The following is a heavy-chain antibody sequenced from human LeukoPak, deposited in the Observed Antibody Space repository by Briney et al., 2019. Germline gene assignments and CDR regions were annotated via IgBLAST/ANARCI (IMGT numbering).Heavy chain of an antibody. J-gene: IGHJ4*02. V-gene: IGHV3-48*01. CDR3: ARDQAYRFDY. Sequence: AGGSLRLSCAASGFTFSAYSMNWVRQAPEKGLEWVSYICSSSSPIYYADSVKGRFTISRENAKNSLYLQMDSLGGEDTAVYYCARDQAYRFDYWGQGTLVTVSS. CDR1: GFTFSAYS. CDR2: ICSSSSPI.